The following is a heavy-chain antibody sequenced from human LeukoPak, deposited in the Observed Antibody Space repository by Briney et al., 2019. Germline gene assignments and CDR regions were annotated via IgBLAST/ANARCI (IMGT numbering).Heavy chain of an antibody. Sequence: SETLSLTCTVSGGSISSYYWSWIRQPPGKGLEWIGYIYYSGSTNYNPSLKSRVTISVDTSKNQFSLKLCSVTAADTAVYYCAGTIAAAGMSFDYWGQGTLVTVSS. CDR3: AGTIAAAGMSFDY. J-gene: IGHJ4*02. CDR2: IYYSGST. CDR1: GGSISSYY. D-gene: IGHD6-13*01. V-gene: IGHV4-59*01.